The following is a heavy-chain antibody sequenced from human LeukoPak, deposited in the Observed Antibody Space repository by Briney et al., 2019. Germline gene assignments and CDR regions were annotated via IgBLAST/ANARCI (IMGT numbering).Heavy chain of an antibody. J-gene: IGHJ6*03. CDR1: GGSISSSSYY. D-gene: IGHD2-2*01. CDR2: IYYSGST. V-gene: IGHV4-39*07. CDR3: ARGGCSSTSCYVYYYYYYYMDV. Sequence: SETLSLTCTVSGGSISSSSYYWGWIRQPPGTGLEWIGSIYYSGSTNYNPSLKSRVTISVDTSKNQFSLKLSSVTAADTAVYYCARGGCSSTSCYVYYYYYYYMDVWGKGTTVTVSS.